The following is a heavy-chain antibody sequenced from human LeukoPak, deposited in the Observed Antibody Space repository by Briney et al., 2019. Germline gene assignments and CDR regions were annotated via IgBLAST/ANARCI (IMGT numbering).Heavy chain of an antibody. CDR2: IWDDGSNK. CDR3: ARDRGGRWLQVYYFDY. V-gene: IGHV3-33*01. D-gene: IGHD5-24*01. J-gene: IGHJ4*02. Sequence: GRSLILSCAASGFTFSSYTMHWVRQAPGKGLEWVAVIWDDGSNKYYADSVKGRFTISRDNSKNTLYLRVNSLRAEDTAMYYCARDRGGRWLQVYYFDYWGQGTLVTVSS. CDR1: GFTFSSYT.